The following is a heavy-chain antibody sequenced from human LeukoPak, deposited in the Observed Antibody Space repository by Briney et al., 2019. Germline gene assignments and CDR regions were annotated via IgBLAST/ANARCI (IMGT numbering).Heavy chain of an antibody. CDR1: GFTFSSRA. CDR3: AKDPHQLIRSNYFDD. CDR2: LSYDGSNT. D-gene: IGHD1-26*01. J-gene: IGHJ4*02. Sequence: GGSLRLSCAASGFTFSSRAMYWVRQAPAKGLEWVAGLSYDGSNTYYLDSVKGRFTISGENSKNTLYLQMDSLRTEDTAVYYCAKDPHQLIRSNYFDDWGQGTLVTVSS. V-gene: IGHV3-30*18.